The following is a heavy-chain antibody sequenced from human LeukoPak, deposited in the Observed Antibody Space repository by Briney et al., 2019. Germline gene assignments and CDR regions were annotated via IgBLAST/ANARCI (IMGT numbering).Heavy chain of an antibody. CDR3: ARAVMSAWVLNGFDY. J-gene: IGHJ4*02. D-gene: IGHD1-26*01. Sequence: KVCCKASGYSFTSYWIGWVRQMPGKGLEWMGIIYPGDSDTRYSPSFQGQVTISADESISTAYLQWSSLKASDTAMYYCARAVMSAWVLNGFDYWGQGTLVTVSS. V-gene: IGHV5-51*01. CDR2: IYPGDSDT. CDR1: GYSFTSYW.